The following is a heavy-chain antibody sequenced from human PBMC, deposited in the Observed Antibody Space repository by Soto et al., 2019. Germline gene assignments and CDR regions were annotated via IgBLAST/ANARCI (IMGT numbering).Heavy chain of an antibody. D-gene: IGHD5-12*01. V-gene: IGHV3-30*18. Sequence: QVQLVESGGGVVQPGRSLSLSCAASGFTFRNYVMHWVRQAPGKGLAWVAVISSDGSNKYYADSVKGPFTISRDNSKNTLYLQMNSLRIEDTAVYYCTKDRATHRNYWGQGTLVTVSS. CDR2: ISSDGSNK. CDR1: GFTFRNYV. CDR3: TKDRATHRNY. J-gene: IGHJ4*02.